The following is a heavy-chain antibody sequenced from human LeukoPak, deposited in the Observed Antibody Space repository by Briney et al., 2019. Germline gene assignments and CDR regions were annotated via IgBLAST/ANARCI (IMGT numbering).Heavy chain of an antibody. V-gene: IGHV4-34*01. Sequence: SETLSLTCAVYGGSFSGYYWSWIRQPPGKGLEWIGEINHSGSTNYNPSLKSRVTISVDTSKNQFSLKLSSVTAADTAVYYCARGFFSFRSNIGVTASAWFDPWGQGTLVTVSS. CDR2: INHSGST. D-gene: IGHD5-12*01. CDR3: ARGFFSFRSNIGVTASAWFDP. CDR1: GGSFSGYY. J-gene: IGHJ5*02.